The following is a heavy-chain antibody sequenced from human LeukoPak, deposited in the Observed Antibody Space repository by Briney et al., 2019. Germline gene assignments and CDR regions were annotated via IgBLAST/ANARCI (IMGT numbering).Heavy chain of an antibody. Sequence: SETLALTCTVSGGHIRSYYWSWIPQPPGKGLEVVGYIYYSGSTNYNPSLKSRVTISVDTSKNQFSLKLSSVTAADTAVYYCARVGALDYDFYYMDVWGKGTTVTVSS. D-gene: IGHD3-3*01. J-gene: IGHJ6*03. CDR3: ARVGALDYDFYYMDV. CDR1: GGHIRSYY. CDR2: IYYSGST. V-gene: IGHV4-59*01.